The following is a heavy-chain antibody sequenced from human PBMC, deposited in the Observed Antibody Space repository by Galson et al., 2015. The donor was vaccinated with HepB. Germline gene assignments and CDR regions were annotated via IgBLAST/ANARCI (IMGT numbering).Heavy chain of an antibody. CDR2: ISSGSSTR. CDR1: GFSFSSYS. J-gene: IGHJ4*02. Sequence: SLRLSCAASGFSFSSYSMNWVRQAPGKGLEWVSYISSGSSTRYYADSVKGRFTISRDNAKNSLDLQMNSLRAEDTAVYYCARGEVTGYSSNWYLAALTSGCDYWGQGTLVTVSS. CDR3: ARGEVTGYSSNWYLAALTSGCDY. D-gene: IGHD6-13*01. V-gene: IGHV3-48*01.